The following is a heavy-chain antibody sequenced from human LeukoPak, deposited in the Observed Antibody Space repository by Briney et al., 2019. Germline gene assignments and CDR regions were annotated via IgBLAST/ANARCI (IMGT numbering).Heavy chain of an antibody. CDR2: ISGSGGST. CDR1: GFTFSSYA. D-gene: IGHD6-19*01. V-gene: IGHV3-23*01. Sequence: GGSLRLSCAASGFTFSSYAMSWVRQAPGKGLEWVSAISGSGGSTHYADSVKGRFTISRDNSKNTLYLQMNSLRAEDTAVYYCAKDVSVQVAGTLWDYWGQGTLVTVSS. J-gene: IGHJ4*02. CDR3: AKDVSVQVAGTLWDY.